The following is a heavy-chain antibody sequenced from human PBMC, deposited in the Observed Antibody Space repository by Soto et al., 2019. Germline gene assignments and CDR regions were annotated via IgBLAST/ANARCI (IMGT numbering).Heavy chain of an antibody. CDR3: ARSKPYYYGMDV. V-gene: IGHV1-2*04. Sequence: SCKASRYTFTGYDMHWVRQAPGQGLEWMGWINPNSGGTNYAQKFQGWVTMTRDTSISTAYLQWSSLKASDTAMYYCARSKPYYYGMDVWGQGTTVTVSS. CDR1: RYTFTGYD. J-gene: IGHJ6*02. CDR2: INPNSGGT.